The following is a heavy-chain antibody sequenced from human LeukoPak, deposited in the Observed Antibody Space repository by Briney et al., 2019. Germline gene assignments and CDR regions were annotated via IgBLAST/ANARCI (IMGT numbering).Heavy chain of an antibody. CDR3: ARQEASFGTRYFDS. CDR1: GHSFSTFW. V-gene: IGHV5-51*01. J-gene: IGHJ4*02. Sequence: GESLKISCQDSGHSFSTFWIGWLRQMPGKGLEWMGVIYPGDSHVRYSPSFQGQVTMSADKSISTAYLQWSSLKASDTAMYYCARQEASFGTRYFDSWGQGILVTVSS. CDR2: IYPGDSHV. D-gene: IGHD3-16*01.